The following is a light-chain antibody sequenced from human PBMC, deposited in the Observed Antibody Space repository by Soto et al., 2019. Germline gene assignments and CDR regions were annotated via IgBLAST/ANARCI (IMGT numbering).Light chain of an antibody. CDR2: DVS. CDR1: SSDVGGYNY. CDR3: SSYTSSSTLYVV. V-gene: IGLV2-14*01. Sequence: QCALTQPASVSGSPGQSITISCTGTSSDVGGYNYVSWYQQHPGKAPKLMIYDVSNRPSGVSNRFSGSKSGNTASLTISGLQAEDEADYYCSSYTSSSTLYVVFGGGTKLTVL. J-gene: IGLJ2*01.